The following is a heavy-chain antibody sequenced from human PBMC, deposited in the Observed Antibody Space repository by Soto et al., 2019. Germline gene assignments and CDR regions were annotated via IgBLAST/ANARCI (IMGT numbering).Heavy chain of an antibody. J-gene: IGHJ3*02. D-gene: IGHD4-17*01. CDR3: ARGDYGGNLNAFDI. Sequence: QVQLVQSGAEVKKPGSSVKVSCKASGGTFSSYSISWVRQAPGQGLEWMGRIIPILGIANYAQKFQGRVAITVDKSTSTAYMELSSLRSEDTAVYYCARGDYGGNLNAFDIWGQGTMVTVSS. V-gene: IGHV1-69*02. CDR2: IIPILGIA. CDR1: GGTFSSYS.